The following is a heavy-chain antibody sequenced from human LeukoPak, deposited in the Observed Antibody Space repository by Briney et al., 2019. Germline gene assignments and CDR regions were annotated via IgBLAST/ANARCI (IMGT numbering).Heavy chain of an antibody. J-gene: IGHJ3*02. CDR3: ARDTAVAEGAFDI. CDR2: IYYSGST. V-gene: IGHV4-30-4*08. Sequence: SETLSLTCAVYGGSFSGYYWSWIRQPPGKGLEWIGYIYYSGSTYYNPSLKSRVTISVDTSKNQFSLKLSSVTAADTAVYYCARDTAVAEGAFDIWGQGTMVTVSS. CDR1: GGSFSGYY. D-gene: IGHD6-19*01.